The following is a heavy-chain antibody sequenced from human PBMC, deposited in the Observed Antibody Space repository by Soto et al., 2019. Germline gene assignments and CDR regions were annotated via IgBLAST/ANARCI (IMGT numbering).Heavy chain of an antibody. V-gene: IGHV3-11*01. Sequence: GGSLRLFCAASGFSFRDYFMSWIRQAPGKGLEWVSYIGPYGNTIYYADSVKGRFTISRDDAKNSLSLHMNSLRTEDTAVYYCARDDYTYGVYWGQGTPVTVSS. J-gene: IGHJ4*02. CDR3: ARDDYTYGVY. CDR1: GFSFRDYF. CDR2: IGPYGNTI. D-gene: IGHD2-2*02.